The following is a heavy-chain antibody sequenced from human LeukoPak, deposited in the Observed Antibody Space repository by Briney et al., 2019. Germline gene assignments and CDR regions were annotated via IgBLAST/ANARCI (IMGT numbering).Heavy chain of an antibody. Sequence: SETLSLTCTVSGGSISSYYWSWIRQPPGKGLEWIGYISYSGSTNYNPSLKSRVTISIDTSKNQFSLKLRSVTAADTAIYYCARQGYDILTGYINAFDIWGQGTMVTVSS. CDR1: GGSISSYY. CDR3: ARQGYDILTGYINAFDI. V-gene: IGHV4-59*08. J-gene: IGHJ3*02. D-gene: IGHD3-9*01. CDR2: ISYSGST.